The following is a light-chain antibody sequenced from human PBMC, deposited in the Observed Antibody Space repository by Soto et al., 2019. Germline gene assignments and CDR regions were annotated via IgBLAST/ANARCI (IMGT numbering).Light chain of an antibody. Sequence: QSALTQPASVPGSPGQSITISCTGTTGVVGGYDYVSWYQQYPYKAPKLIIYEVTNRPSGISNRFSGSKSGNTAFLTIYGLQAEDEADYYCSSHTSGNTRVFGTGTKVTVL. CDR1: TGVVGGYDY. J-gene: IGLJ1*01. V-gene: IGLV2-14*01. CDR2: EVT. CDR3: SSHTSGNTRV.